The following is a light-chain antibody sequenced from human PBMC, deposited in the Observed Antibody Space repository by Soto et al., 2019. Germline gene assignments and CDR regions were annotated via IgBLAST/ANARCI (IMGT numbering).Light chain of an antibody. CDR1: QSVSSSY. CDR3: QQYGSSSWT. V-gene: IGKV3-20*01. CDR2: GAS. J-gene: IGKJ1*01. Sequence: EIVLTQSPGTLPLSPGERATLSCRASQSVSSSYLAWYQQKPGQAPRLLIYGASSRATGIPDRFSGSGSETDFTLTISRLEPEVFALYYCQQYGSSSWTFGQGTKVQIK.